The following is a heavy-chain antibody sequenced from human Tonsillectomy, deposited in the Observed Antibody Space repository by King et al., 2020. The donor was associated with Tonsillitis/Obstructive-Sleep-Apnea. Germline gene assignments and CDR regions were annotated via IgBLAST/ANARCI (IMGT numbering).Heavy chain of an antibody. CDR3: AKDTIRAGGTPVYYHSHMDV. V-gene: IGHV3-30*18. J-gene: IGHJ6*03. D-gene: IGHD6-13*01. CDR1: GFTFRSYD. CDR2: TSYDGNNK. Sequence: VQLVESGGGVVQPGRSLRLSCAASGFTFRSYDMYWVRQAPGKGLEWVAATSYDGNNKYYSDSVKGRFTISRDNSKKTLYLQMNSLRVEDTAVYHCAKDTIRAGGTPVYYHSHMDVWGKGTTVTV.